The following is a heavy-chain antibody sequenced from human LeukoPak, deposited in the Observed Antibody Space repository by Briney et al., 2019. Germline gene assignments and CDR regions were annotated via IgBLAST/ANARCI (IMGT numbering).Heavy chain of an antibody. Sequence: GGSLRLSCAASGFTFSSYWMHWVRQAPGKGLVWVSRINSDGSSTSYADSVKGRFTISRDTARNTLYLQMTSLRAEDTAVYYCAAYYDSSGYPQPNFDYWGQGTLVTVSS. CDR1: GFTFSSYW. V-gene: IGHV3-74*01. D-gene: IGHD3-22*01. J-gene: IGHJ4*02. CDR3: AAYYDSSGYPQPNFDY. CDR2: INSDGSST.